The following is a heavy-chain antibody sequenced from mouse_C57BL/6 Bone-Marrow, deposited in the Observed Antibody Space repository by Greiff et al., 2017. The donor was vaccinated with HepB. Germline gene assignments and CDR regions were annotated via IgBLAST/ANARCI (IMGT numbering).Heavy chain of an antibody. D-gene: IGHD1-1*01. J-gene: IGHJ1*03. V-gene: IGHV1-52*01. CDR3: ARNSDYYGSDFDV. CDR1: GYTFTSYW. Sequence: QVHVKQPGAELVRPGSSVKLSCKASGYTFTSYWMHWVKQRPIQGLEWIGNIDPSDSETHYNQKFKDKATLTVDKSSSTAYMQLSSLTSEDSAVYYCARNSDYYGSDFDVWGTGTTVTVSS. CDR2: IDPSDSET.